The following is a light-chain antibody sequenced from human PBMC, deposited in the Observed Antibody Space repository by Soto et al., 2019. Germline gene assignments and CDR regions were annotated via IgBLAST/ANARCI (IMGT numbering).Light chain of an antibody. CDR2: ASS. Sequence: DVQLTQSPASLSASVGDRVTITCRASQTLNDYLNWYQHKPAKAPTFLIFASSSLQPGVPSRFSGSASGTDFTLTIVNLEPEDFATYFCHQAYSFPWTFGQGTKVE. CDR1: QTLNDY. V-gene: IGKV1-39*01. CDR3: HQAYSFPWT. J-gene: IGKJ1*01.